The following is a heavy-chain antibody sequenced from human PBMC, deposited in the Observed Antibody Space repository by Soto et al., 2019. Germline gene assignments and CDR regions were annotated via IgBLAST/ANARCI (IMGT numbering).Heavy chain of an antibody. J-gene: IGHJ4*02. D-gene: IGHD5-12*01. CDR1: GFTFSDYY. CDR3: ARDLPGYGAYET. V-gene: IGHV3-11*04. CDR2: ISLYGNAK. Sequence: SLRLSCAASGFTFSDYYMSWIRQAPGKGLEWLSNISLYGNAKYYVDSVKGRFTISRDNTKDSLYLILSSLRADDTAVYYCARDLPGYGAYETWGQGTLVTVSS.